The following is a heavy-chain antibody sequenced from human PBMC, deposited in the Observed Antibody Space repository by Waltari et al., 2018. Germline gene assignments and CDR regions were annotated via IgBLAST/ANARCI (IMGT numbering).Heavy chain of an antibody. Sequence: EVQLVESGGGLVQPGGSLRLSWAASGFTFSSYWMGWVRQAPGKGLEWVANIKQDGSEKYYEDSVKGRFTISRDNAKNSLYLQMNSLRAEDTAVYYCARGMYSFDYWGQGTLVTVSS. CDR3: ARGMYSFDY. CDR1: GFTFSSYW. V-gene: IGHV3-7*04. D-gene: IGHD2-8*01. J-gene: IGHJ4*02. CDR2: IKQDGSEK.